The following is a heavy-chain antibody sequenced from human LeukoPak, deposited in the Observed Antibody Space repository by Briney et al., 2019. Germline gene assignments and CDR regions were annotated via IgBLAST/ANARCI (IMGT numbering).Heavy chain of an antibody. Sequence: PGGSLRLSCAASGFTFSSYAMSWVRQAPGKGLEWVSAISGSGGSTYYADPVKGRFTISRDNSKNTLYLQMNSLRAEDTAVYYCAKDRLATRTFGCWGQGTLVTVSS. CDR1: GFTFSSYA. CDR2: ISGSGGST. V-gene: IGHV3-23*01. CDR3: AKDRLATRTFGC. J-gene: IGHJ4*02. D-gene: IGHD5-24*01.